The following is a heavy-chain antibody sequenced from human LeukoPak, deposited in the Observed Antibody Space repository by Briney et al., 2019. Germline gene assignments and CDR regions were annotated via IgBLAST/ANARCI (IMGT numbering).Heavy chain of an antibody. Sequence: SETLSLTCAVSGGSISSGGYSWSWIRQPPGKGLEWIGYIHYSDTYYNPSLRSRVTILVDTSKNQFSLKLSSVTAADTAVYYCARYVPVRTGTTRASFDYWGQGTLVTVSS. CDR1: GGSISSGGYS. D-gene: IGHD1-1*01. V-gene: IGHV4-30-4*07. J-gene: IGHJ4*02. CDR3: ARYVPVRTGTTRASFDY. CDR2: IHYSDT.